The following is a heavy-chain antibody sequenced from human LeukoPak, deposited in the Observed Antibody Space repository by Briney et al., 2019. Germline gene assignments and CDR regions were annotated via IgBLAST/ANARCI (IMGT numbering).Heavy chain of an antibody. CDR1: GYTFTSYY. V-gene: IGHV1-46*01. CDR2: INPSGDST. J-gene: IGHJ6*03. D-gene: IGHD5-12*01. CDR3: ARGPGGYSGYDSDYYYYYMDV. Sequence: ASVKVSCKASGYTFTSYYMHWVRQVPGQGLEWMGIINPSGDSTSYAQKFQGRVTMTRDTSTNTVYMELSSLRSEDTAVYYCARGPGGYSGYDSDYYYYYMDVWGKGTTVTISS.